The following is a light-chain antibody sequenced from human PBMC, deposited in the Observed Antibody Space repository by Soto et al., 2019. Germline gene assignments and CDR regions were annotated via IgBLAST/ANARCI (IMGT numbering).Light chain of an antibody. CDR2: EVK. CDR1: SSDVGSYNF. J-gene: IGLJ3*02. Sequence: QSALTQPASVSGSPGQSITISCTGTSSDVGSYNFVSWYQRYPGKVPKLMIYEVKKRPSGVSNRFSGSKSGNTASLTISGLQAEDEADYYCCSYVRGSTWVFGGGTKVTVL. V-gene: IGLV2-23*02. CDR3: CSYVRGSTWV.